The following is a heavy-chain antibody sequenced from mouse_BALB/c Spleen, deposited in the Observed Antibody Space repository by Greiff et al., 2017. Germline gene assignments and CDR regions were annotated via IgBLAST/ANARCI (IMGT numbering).Heavy chain of an antibody. CDR2: IRLKSNNYAT. CDR1: GFTFSNYW. V-gene: IGHV6-6*02. Sequence: EVKLQESGGGLVQPGGSMKLSCVASGFTFSNYWMNWVRQSPEKGLEWVAEIRLKSNNYATHYAESVKGRFTISRDDSKSSVYLQMNNLRAEDTVIYYCSRAMDYWGQGTSVTVSS. CDR3: SRAMDY. J-gene: IGHJ4*01.